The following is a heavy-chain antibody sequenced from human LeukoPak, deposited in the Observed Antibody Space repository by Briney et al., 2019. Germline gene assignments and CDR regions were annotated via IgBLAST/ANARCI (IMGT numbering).Heavy chain of an antibody. CDR3: AKIIYSNYGYFDY. CDR1: GFTFSSYA. V-gene: IGHV3-23*01. CDR2: VSGSGTTT. D-gene: IGHD4-11*01. J-gene: IGHJ4*02. Sequence: PGGSLRLSCAASGFTFSSYAMSWVRQAPGKGLEWVSSVSGSGTTTYYADSVKGRFTISRDNSKDTVYLQVHSLRDEDTAVYYCAKIIYSNYGYFDYWGQGTLVTVST.